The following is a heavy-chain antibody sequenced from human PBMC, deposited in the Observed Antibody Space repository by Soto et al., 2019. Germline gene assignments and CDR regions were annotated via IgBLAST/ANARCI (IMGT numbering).Heavy chain of an antibody. J-gene: IGHJ3*02. CDR1: GFTFSDYY. CDR2: ISSSGSTI. D-gene: IGHD3-9*01. CDR3: ARDPIPLRYFDLTPIDAFDI. V-gene: IGHV3-11*01. Sequence: QVQLVESGGGLVKPGGSLRLSCAASGFTFSDYYMSWIRQAPGKGLEWVSYISSSGSTIYYADSLKGRFTISRDNAKNSLYLQMNSRRAEDTAVYYCARDPIPLRYFDLTPIDAFDIWGQGTMVTVSS.